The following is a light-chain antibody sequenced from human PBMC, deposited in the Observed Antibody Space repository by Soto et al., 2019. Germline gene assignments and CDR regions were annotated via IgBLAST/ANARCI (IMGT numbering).Light chain of an antibody. V-gene: IGLV2-14*03. CDR3: SSYTSASTVI. Sequence: QSALTQPASVSGSPGQSITISCTGTSSDVGGYRYVSWYQQYPGKVPKLILYDVSSRPSRVSNRFSGSKSGNTASLTISGLQAEDEADYYCSSYTSASTVIFGGGTKVTVL. CDR1: SSDVGGYRY. CDR2: DVS. J-gene: IGLJ2*01.